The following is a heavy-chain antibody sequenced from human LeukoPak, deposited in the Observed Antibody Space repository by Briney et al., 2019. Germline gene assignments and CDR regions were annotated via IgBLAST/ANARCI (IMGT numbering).Heavy chain of an antibody. Sequence: SETLSLTCTDSGGSISSSSYYWGWIRQPPGKGLEWIGRIYYRGSTYYNPSLKSRVTISVDTSKNQFSLQLRSVTAAYTAVYYCARLLVAGAATFDHWRQGPLVTVSS. CDR3: ARLLVAGAATFDH. J-gene: IGHJ4*02. D-gene: IGHD2-15*01. CDR1: GGSISSSSYY. CDR2: IYYRGST. V-gene: IGHV4-39*07.